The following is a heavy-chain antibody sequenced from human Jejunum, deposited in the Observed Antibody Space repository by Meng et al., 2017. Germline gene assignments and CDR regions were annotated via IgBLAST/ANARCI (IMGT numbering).Heavy chain of an antibody. CDR3: AKDEWFGRYWGVWFDP. D-gene: IGHD3-10*01. CDR2: MSYSGST. Sequence: LQESRPGLVKPSETPSLTCTVSGASISTTNYYWGWIRQPPGKGLEWIGTMSYSGSTYFNPSLKGRITISTDTSKNQFSLKLNSVTAADTAVYYCAKDEWFGRYWGVWFDPWGQGTLVTVSS. J-gene: IGHJ5*02. V-gene: IGHV4-39*07. CDR1: GASISTTNYY.